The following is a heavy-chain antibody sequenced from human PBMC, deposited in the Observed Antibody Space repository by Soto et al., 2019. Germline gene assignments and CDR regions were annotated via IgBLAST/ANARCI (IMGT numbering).Heavy chain of an antibody. CDR3: ARVIRGYSYGYYYYGMDV. J-gene: IGHJ6*02. CDR1: GYTFPSYA. CDR2: INAGNGNT. V-gene: IGHV1-3*01. Sequence: ASVTVSCPASGYTFPSYAMHWVRQAPGQRLEWMGWINAGNGNTKYSQKFQGRVTITRDTSASTAYMELSSLRSGDTAVYYCARVIRGYSYGYYYYGMDVWGQGTTVTVSS. D-gene: IGHD5-18*01.